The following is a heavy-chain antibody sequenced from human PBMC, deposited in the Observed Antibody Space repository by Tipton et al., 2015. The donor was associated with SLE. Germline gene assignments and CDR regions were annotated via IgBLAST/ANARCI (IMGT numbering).Heavy chain of an antibody. CDR3: ARALWATADSGYFQH. Sequence: SLRLSCTASGFALGDYSVTWVRQAPGKGLEWVGFIRGKPYGGTTEYAASVKGRFIMSRDDAKNSLYLQMNSLRAEDTALYYCARALWATADSGYFQHWGQGTLVTVSS. CDR2: IRGKPYGGTT. J-gene: IGHJ1*01. V-gene: IGHV3-49*04. D-gene: IGHD3-10*01. CDR1: GFALGDYS.